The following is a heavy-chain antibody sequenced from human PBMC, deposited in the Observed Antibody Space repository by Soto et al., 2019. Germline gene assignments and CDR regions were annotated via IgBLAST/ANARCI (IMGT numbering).Heavy chain of an antibody. CDR1: GDTFNSYT. J-gene: IGHJ4*02. CDR3: AASYGSGSRAFDY. V-gene: IGHV1-69*02. D-gene: IGHD3-10*01. CDR2: TIPILAMS. Sequence: QVQLVQSGPEVKMPGSSVKVSCKASGDTFNSYTINWVRQAPGQGLQWMGRTIPILAMSNYALKFQGRVTITADKSTTTAYMELSLLRSDDTAVYYCAASYGSGSRAFDYWGQGTLVTVSS.